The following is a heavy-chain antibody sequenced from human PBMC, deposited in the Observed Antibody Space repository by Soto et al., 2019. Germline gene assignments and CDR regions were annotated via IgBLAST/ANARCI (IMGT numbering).Heavy chain of an antibody. V-gene: IGHV3-23*01. D-gene: IGHD2-15*01. CDR1: GFTFSSYA. CDR3: AKDMSRYCSGGSCPHAAFDI. CDR2: ISGSGGST. Sequence: GGSLRLSCAASGFTFSSYAMSWVRQAPGKGLEWVSAISGSGGSTYYADSVKGRFTISRDNSKNTLYLQMNSLRAEDTAVYYCAKDMSRYCSGGSCPHAAFDIWGQGTMVTVS. J-gene: IGHJ3*02.